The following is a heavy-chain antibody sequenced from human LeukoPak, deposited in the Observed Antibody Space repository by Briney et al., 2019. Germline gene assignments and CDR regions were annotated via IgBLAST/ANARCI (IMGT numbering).Heavy chain of an antibody. CDR1: GFTFSGSA. CDR2: IRSKANNYAT. V-gene: IGHV3-73*01. D-gene: IGHD2-2*01. CDR3: TSDTNYYMDV. Sequence: GGSLRLSCAASGFTFSGSAMHWVRQASGKGLEWVGRIRSKANNYATAYDASVKGRFTISRDDSKNTAYLQMNSLKTEDTAVYYCTSDTNYYMDVWGKGTTVTVSS. J-gene: IGHJ6*03.